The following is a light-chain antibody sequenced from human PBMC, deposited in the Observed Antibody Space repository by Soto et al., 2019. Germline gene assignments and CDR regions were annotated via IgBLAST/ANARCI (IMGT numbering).Light chain of an antibody. CDR2: GAS. J-gene: IGKJ4*01. Sequence: EIVLTQSPGTLSLSPGERATLSCRASQSVSSSYLAWYQQKPGQAPRLLIYGASSRATGIPDRFSGSGSGTDFTLTISRLEPEDFVVYYCQQYGSSPLTFGGGTKVESK. V-gene: IGKV3-20*01. CDR3: QQYGSSPLT. CDR1: QSVSSSY.